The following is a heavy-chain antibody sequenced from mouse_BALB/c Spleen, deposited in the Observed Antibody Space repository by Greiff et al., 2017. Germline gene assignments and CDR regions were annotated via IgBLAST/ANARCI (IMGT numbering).Heavy chain of an antibody. D-gene: IGHD2-4*01. V-gene: IGHV1-20*02. CDR2: INPYNGDT. CDR1: GYSFTGYF. Sequence: EVNVVESGPELVKPGASVKISCKASGYSFTGYFMNWVMQSHGKSLEWIGRINPYNGDTFYNQKFKGKATLTVDKSSSTAHMELRSLASEDSAVYYCARGGYDYYYAMDYWGQGTSVTVSS. J-gene: IGHJ4*01. CDR3: ARGGYDYYYAMDY.